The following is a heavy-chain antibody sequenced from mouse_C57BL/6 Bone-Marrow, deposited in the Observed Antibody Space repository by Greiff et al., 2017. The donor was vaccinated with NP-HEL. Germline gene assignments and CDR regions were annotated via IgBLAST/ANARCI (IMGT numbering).Heavy chain of an antibody. CDR3: ARDCDGSSSDFDV. CDR1: GYSFTDYN. D-gene: IGHD1-1*01. Sequence: VHVKQSGPELVKPGASVKISCKASGYSFTDYNMNWVKQSNGKSLEWIGVINPNYGTTSYNQKFKGKATLTVDQSSSTAYMQLNSLTSEDSAVYYCARDCDGSSSDFDVWGTGTTVTVSS. CDR2: INPNYGTT. J-gene: IGHJ1*03. V-gene: IGHV1-39*01.